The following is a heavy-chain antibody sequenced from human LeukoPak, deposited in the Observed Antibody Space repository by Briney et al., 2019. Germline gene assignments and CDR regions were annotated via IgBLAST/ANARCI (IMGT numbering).Heavy chain of an antibody. CDR1: GGSISSGGYS. V-gene: IGHV4-30-2*01. CDR2: IYHSGST. D-gene: IGHD2-21*02. CDR3: ARANCGGDCFNNWFDP. J-gene: IGHJ5*02. Sequence: SETLSLTCAVSGGSISSGGYSWSWMRQPPGKGLEWIGYIYHSGSTYYNPSLKSRVTISVDRSKNQFSLKLSSVTAADTAVYYCARANCGGDCFNNWFDPWGQGTLVTVSS.